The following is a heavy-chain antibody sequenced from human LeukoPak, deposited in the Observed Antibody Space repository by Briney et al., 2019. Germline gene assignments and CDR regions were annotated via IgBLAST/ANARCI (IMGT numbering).Heavy chain of an antibody. J-gene: IGHJ4*02. CDR1: GYTFTSYY. D-gene: IGHD2-15*01. CDR2: INPSGGST. Sequence: GASVKVSCKASGYTFTSYYMHWVRQAPGQGLEWMGIINPSGGSTSYAQKFQGRVTMTRGTSTSTVYMELSSLRSEDTAVCFCARGYCSGNSCYYFDYWGQGTLVTVSS. V-gene: IGHV1-46*01. CDR3: ARGYCSGNSCYYFDY.